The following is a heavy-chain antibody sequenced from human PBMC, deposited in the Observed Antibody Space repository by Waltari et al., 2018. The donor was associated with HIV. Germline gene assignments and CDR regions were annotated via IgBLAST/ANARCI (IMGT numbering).Heavy chain of an antibody. D-gene: IGHD1-26*01. CDR3: ARGGGSSPHYYYYGMDV. V-gene: IGHV3-64*01. CDR1: GFTFSSYA. Sequence: EVQLVESGGGLVQPGGSLRLSCAASGFTFSSYAMHWVRQAPGQGLEYVSAISSNGGRTYYANSVKGRFTISRDNSKNTLYLQMGSLRAEDMAVYYCARGGGSSPHYYYYGMDVWGQGTTVTVSS. CDR2: ISSNGGRT. J-gene: IGHJ6*02.